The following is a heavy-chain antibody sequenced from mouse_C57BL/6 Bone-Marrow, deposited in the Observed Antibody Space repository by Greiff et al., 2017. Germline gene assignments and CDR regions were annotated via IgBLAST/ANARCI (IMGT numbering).Heavy chain of an antibody. V-gene: IGHV5-17*01. CDR2: ISSGSSTI. CDR3: AREGYDSYYYAMDY. Sequence: EVQLVESGGGLVKPGGSLKLSCAASGFTFSDYGMHWVRQAPEKGLEWVAYISSGSSTIYYADTVKGRFTISRDNAKNTLFLQMTSLRSEDTAMYYCAREGYDSYYYAMDYWGQGTSVTVSS. CDR1: GFTFSDYG. D-gene: IGHD2-2*01. J-gene: IGHJ4*01.